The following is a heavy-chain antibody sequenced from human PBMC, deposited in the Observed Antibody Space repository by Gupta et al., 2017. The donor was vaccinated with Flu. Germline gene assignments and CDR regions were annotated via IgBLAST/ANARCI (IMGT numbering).Heavy chain of an antibody. CDR2: ISAYNGNT. J-gene: IGHJ4*02. Sequence: YGISWVRQAPGQGLEWMGWISAYNGNTNYAQKLQGRVTMTTDTSTSTAYMELRSLRSDDTAVYYCARAGDRIQLWLPNFDYWGQGTLVTVSS. D-gene: IGHD5-18*01. CDR1: YG. CDR3: ARAGDRIQLWLPNFDY. V-gene: IGHV1-18*01.